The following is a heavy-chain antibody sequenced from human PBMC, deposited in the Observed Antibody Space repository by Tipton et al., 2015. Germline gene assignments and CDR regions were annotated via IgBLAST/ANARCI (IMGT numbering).Heavy chain of an antibody. D-gene: IGHD6-19*01. CDR1: GGSMSSNY. J-gene: IGHJ5*02. CDR3: AELGSGGFDP. V-gene: IGHV4-59*01. Sequence: TLSLTCTVSGGSMSSNYWSWIRQPPGKGLEWIGYIYYSGTPNYNPSLKSRVTFSVATSKNQFYLTLRSVTAADTAVYYCAELGSGGFDPWGQGTLVTVSA. CDR2: IYYSGTP.